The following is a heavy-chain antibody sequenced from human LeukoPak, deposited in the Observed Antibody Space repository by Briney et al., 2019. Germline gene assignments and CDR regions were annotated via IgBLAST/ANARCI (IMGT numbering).Heavy chain of an antibody. J-gene: IGHJ4*02. V-gene: IGHV3-15*01. CDR3: ARGGARQQLVENYFDY. CDR1: GFTFSNAW. Sequence: GGSLRLSCATSGFTFSNAWMSWVRQAPGKGLEWVGRIKSNTDGGTTDYAAPVKGRFTISRDDSKNTLYLQMNSLRAEDTAVYYCARGGARQQLVENYFDYWGQGTLVTVSS. CDR2: IKSNTDGGTT. D-gene: IGHD6-13*01.